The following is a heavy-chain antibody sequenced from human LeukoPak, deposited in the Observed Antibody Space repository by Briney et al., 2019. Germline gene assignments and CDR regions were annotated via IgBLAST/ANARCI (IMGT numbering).Heavy chain of an antibody. CDR2: IYTSGST. CDR1: GGSISSYY. V-gene: IGHV4-4*09. Sequence: SETPSLTCTVSGGSISSYYWSWIRQPPGKGLEWIGYIYTSGSTNYNPSLKSRVTISVDTSKNQFSLKLSSVTAADTAVYYCARAGDFWSGYPLDYWGQGTLVTVSS. D-gene: IGHD3-3*01. CDR3: ARAGDFWSGYPLDY. J-gene: IGHJ4*02.